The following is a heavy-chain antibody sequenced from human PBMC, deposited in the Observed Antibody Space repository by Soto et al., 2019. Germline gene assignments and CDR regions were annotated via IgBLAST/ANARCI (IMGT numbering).Heavy chain of an antibody. CDR2: ISYDGSNK. J-gene: IGHJ6*02. CDR3: AKDFGHSNSRPTSYYYGMDV. V-gene: IGHV3-30*18. CDR1: GFTFSSYG. D-gene: IGHD3-10*01. Sequence: QVQLVESGGGVVQPGRSLRLSCAASGFTFSSYGMHWVRQAPGKGLEWVAVISYDGSNKYYADSVKGQFTISRDNHKNTLYLQMNNLRAEDTAVYYCAKDFGHSNSRPTSYYYGMDVWGQGTTVTVSS.